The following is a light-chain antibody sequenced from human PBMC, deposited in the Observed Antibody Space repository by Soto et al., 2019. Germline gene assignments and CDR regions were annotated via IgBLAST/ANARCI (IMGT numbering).Light chain of an antibody. V-gene: IGKV3-20*01. CDR3: QQYGSSGT. J-gene: IGKJ1*01. CDR1: QSVSNNY. Sequence: ESGLTQSPGTLSLSPGERATLSYSASQSVSNNYLAWYQQIPVQAPRLLIYGASNRATGIPDRFSGSGSGTDFTLTISRLEPEDFAVYYCQQYGSSGTFGQGTKVDIK. CDR2: GAS.